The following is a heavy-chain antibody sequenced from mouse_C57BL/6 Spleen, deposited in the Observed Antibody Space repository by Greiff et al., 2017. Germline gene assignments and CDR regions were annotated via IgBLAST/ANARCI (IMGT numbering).Heavy chain of an antibody. Sequence: LVESGPELVKPGASVKISCKASGYAFSSSWMNWVKQRPGKGLEWIGRIYPGDGDTNYNGKFKGKATLTADKSSSTAYMQLSSLTSEDSAVYFCARWYYGSRFDYWGQGTTLTVSS. CDR2: IYPGDGDT. CDR3: ARWYYGSRFDY. D-gene: IGHD1-1*01. V-gene: IGHV1-82*01. J-gene: IGHJ2*01. CDR1: GYAFSSSW.